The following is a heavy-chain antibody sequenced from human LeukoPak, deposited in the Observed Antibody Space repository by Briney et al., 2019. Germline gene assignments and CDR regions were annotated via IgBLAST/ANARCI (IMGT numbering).Heavy chain of an antibody. CDR2: IWYDGSNK. CDR1: GFTFSSDG. J-gene: IGHJ4*02. CDR3: ARVSGSGSPFDY. Sequence: GGSLRLSCAASGFTFSSDGMHWGRQAPGKGRECVAVIWYDGSNKYYADSVKGRFTISRDNSKNTLYLQMNSLRAEDTAVYYCARVSGSGSPFDYCGQGTLVTVSS. V-gene: IGHV3-33*01. D-gene: IGHD3-10*01.